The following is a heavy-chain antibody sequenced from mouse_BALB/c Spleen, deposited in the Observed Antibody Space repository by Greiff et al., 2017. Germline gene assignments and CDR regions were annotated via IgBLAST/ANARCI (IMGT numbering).Heavy chain of an antibody. Sequence: EVQLVESGPGLVKPSQSLSLTCTVTGYSITSDYAWNWIRQFPGNKLEWMGYISYSGSTSYNPSLKSRISITRDTSKNQFFLQLNSVTTEDTATYYCARSGGSRWFAYWGQGTLVTVSA. CDR2: ISYSGST. J-gene: IGHJ3*01. D-gene: IGHD1-1*01. CDR3: ARSGGSRWFAY. V-gene: IGHV3-2*02. CDR1: GYSITSDYA.